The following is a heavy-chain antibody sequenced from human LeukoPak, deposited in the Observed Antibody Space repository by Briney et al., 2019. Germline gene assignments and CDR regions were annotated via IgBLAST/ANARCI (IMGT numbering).Heavy chain of an antibody. D-gene: IGHD2-15*01. Sequence: GASVKVSCKAPGYTFTAFYIHCVRQAPGQGLEWMGWINPNSGGTNYAQKFQGRVTMTRDTSISTAYLDLSRLRSDDTAVYYCARASNPWLLLTWGQGTLVTVSS. CDR3: ARASNPWLLLT. CDR1: GYTFTAFY. V-gene: IGHV1-2*02. J-gene: IGHJ5*02. CDR2: INPNSGGT.